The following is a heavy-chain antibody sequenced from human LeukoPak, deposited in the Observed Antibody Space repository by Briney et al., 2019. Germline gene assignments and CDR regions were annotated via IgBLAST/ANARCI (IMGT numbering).Heavy chain of an antibody. Sequence: ASVKVSCKASGYTFTTYGISWVRQAPGQGLEWMGWINPNSGGTNYAQKFQGRVTMTRDTSISTAYMELSRLRSDDTAVYYCARTSIMMASYFDYWGQGTLVTVSS. CDR1: GYTFTTYG. CDR3: ARTSIMMASYFDY. CDR2: INPNSGGT. D-gene: IGHD3-16*01. V-gene: IGHV1-2*02. J-gene: IGHJ4*02.